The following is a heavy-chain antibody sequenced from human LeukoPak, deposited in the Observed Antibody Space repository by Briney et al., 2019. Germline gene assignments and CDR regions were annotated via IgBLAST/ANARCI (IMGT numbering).Heavy chain of an antibody. CDR2: IWYDGSNK. V-gene: IGHV3-33*06. CDR1: GFTFSSYG. J-gene: IGHJ4*02. CDR3: AKDLGYGGGFDY. Sequence: GGSLRLSCAASGFTFSSYGMHWVRQAPGKGLEWVAVIWYDGSNKYYADSVKGRFTISRDNSKNTLCLQMNSLRAEDTAVYYCAKDLGYGGGFDYWGQGTLVTVSS. D-gene: IGHD4-17*01.